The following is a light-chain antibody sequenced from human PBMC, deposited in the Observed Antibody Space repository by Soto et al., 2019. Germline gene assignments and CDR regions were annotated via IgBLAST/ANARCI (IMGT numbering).Light chain of an antibody. CDR1: SSNIGAGYD. CDR3: QSSDSSLSGDV. V-gene: IGLV1-40*01. CDR2: GNS. J-gene: IGLJ1*01. Sequence: QSVLTQPPSVSGAPGQRVTISCTGSSSNIGAGYDVHWYQQLPGTAPKLLIYGNSNRPSGVPDRFSGSKSGTSASLAITGLQAKDEADYYCQSSDSSLSGDVFGTGTKLTVL.